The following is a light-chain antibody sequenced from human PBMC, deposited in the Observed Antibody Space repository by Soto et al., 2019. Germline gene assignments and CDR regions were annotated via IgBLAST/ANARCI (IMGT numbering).Light chain of an antibody. CDR1: QSISSY. CDR3: QLLYSTPPT. V-gene: IGKV1-39*01. CDR2: AAS. J-gene: IGKJ1*01. Sequence: DIQMTQSPSSLSASVGDRVTITCRASQSISSYLNWYQQKPGKAPKLLIYAASSLQSGVPSRFSGSCSHTHFTLTISSLLPEYFSSYNCQLLYSTPPTFDLGTKVEIK.